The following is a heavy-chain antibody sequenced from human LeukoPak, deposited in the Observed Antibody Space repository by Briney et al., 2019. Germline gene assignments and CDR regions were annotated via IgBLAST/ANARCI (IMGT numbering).Heavy chain of an antibody. Sequence: SETLSLTCSVSGASISSHSWNWIRQAPGRGLEWIGYRHDSGASSYNPSLKSRVAIFIDKSKRQVSLKLSSVTAADTAVYYCAAQVGATQGSDYFDYWGQGTLVTVSS. CDR1: GASISSHS. J-gene: IGHJ4*02. D-gene: IGHD1-26*01. CDR2: RHDSGAS. CDR3: AAQVGATQGSDYFDY. V-gene: IGHV4-59*11.